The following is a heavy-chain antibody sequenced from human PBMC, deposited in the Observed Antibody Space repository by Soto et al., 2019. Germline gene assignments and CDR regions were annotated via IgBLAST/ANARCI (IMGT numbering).Heavy chain of an antibody. J-gene: IGHJ6*02. CDR3: ARDRRDLEWLRFTAYGMDV. D-gene: IGHD5-12*01. CDR1: GGSISSYY. Sequence: SETLSLTCTVSGGSISSYYWSWIRQPPGKGLEWFGYIYYSVATKYKPSLKRRVTISVDTPKNQFSLKLSSVTAADTAVYYCARDRRDLEWLRFTAYGMDVWGQGTTVT. CDR2: IYYSVAT. V-gene: IGHV4-59*01.